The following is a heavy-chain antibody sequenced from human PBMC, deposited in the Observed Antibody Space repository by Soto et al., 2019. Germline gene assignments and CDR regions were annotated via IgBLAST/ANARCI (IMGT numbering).Heavy chain of an antibody. D-gene: IGHD6-6*01. CDR1: GYTFTGYY. Sequence: ASVKVSCKAPGYTFTGYYMHWVRQAPGQGLEWMGWINPNSGGTNYAQKFQGRVTMTRDMSISTAYMELSRLRSDDTAVYYCARASSSVPYYYYYGMDVWGQGTTVTVSS. J-gene: IGHJ6*02. CDR2: INPNSGGT. CDR3: ARASSSVPYYYYYGMDV. V-gene: IGHV1-2*02.